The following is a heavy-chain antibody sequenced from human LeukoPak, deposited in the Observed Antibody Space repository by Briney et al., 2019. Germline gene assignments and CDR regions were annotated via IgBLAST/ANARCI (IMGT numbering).Heavy chain of an antibody. J-gene: IGHJ3*02. CDR2: IYYSGST. CDR3: ARAVRGMYSSSWYLNAFDI. V-gene: IGHV4-59*08. Sequence: SETLSLTCTVSGGSISSYYWSWIRQPPGKGLEWIGYIYYSGSTNYNPSLKSRVTISVDTSKNQFSLKLSSVTAADTAVYYCARAVRGMYSSSWYLNAFDIWGQGTMVTVSS. CDR1: GGSISSYY. D-gene: IGHD6-13*01.